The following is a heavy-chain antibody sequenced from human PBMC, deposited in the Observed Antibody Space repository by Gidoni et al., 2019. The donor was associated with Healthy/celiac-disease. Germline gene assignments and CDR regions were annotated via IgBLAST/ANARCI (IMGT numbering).Heavy chain of an antibody. Sequence: QVQLVQSGAEVKKPGSSVQVSCKASGCTFSSYAISWVRQAPGQGLEWMGRIIPILGIANYAQKFQGRVTITADKSTSTAYMELSSLRSEDTAVYYCARGVRIQLWLPYYYYGMDVWGQGTTVTVSS. CDR3: ARGVRIQLWLPYYYYGMDV. V-gene: IGHV1-69*04. CDR2: IIPILGIA. CDR1: GCTFSSYA. J-gene: IGHJ6*02. D-gene: IGHD5-18*01.